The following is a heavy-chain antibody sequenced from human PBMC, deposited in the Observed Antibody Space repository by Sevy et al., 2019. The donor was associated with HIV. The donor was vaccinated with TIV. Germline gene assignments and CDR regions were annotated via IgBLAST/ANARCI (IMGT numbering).Heavy chain of an antibody. V-gene: IGHV3-23*01. CDR1: GFTFSSYA. Sequence: GGSLRLSCAASGFTFSSYAMHWVRQAPGKGLEWVSTISGSGGRTYTAESVRGRLTISRDNSKRTVYLQMNGLRGDDTAIYYCAKDPYSSGEYFQKWGQGARVTVSS. J-gene: IGHJ1*01. CDR2: ISGSGGRT. CDR3: AKDPYSSGEYFQK. D-gene: IGHD3-22*01.